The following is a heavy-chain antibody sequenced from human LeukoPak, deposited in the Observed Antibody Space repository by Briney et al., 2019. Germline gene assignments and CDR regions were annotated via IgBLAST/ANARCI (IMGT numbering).Heavy chain of an antibody. V-gene: IGHV3-21*01. Sequence: GGSLRLSCAASGFTFSSYSMNWVRQAPGKGLEWVSSISSSSSYIYYADSVKGRFTISRDNAKNSLYLQMNSLRAEDTAVYYCARDYRGMSYGDKRLLDNWFDPWGQGTLVTVSS. CDR1: GFTFSSYS. CDR3: ARDYRGMSYGDKRLLDNWFDP. CDR2: ISSSSSYI. D-gene: IGHD4-17*01. J-gene: IGHJ5*02.